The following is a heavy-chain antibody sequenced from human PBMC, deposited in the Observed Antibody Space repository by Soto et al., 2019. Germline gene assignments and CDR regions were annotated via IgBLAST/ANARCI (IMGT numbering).Heavy chain of an antibody. J-gene: IGHJ3*02. Sequence: QVQLQESGPGLVKPSQTLSLTCTVSGGSISSGGYYWSWIRQHPGKGLEWIGYIYYSGSTYYNPSLKGRVTISVDTSKNQFSLKLSSVTAADTAVYYCAREYLGATRPADAFDIWGQGTMVTVSS. D-gene: IGHD5-12*01. CDR1: GGSISSGGYY. CDR3: AREYLGATRPADAFDI. CDR2: IYYSGST. V-gene: IGHV4-31*03.